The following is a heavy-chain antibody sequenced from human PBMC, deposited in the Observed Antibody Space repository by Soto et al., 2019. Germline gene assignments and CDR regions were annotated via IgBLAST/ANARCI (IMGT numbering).Heavy chain of an antibody. CDR2: INHSGST. CDR3: ARHNYDSSGYYLYYYGMDV. J-gene: IGHJ6*02. V-gene: IGHV4-34*01. CDR1: GGSGGSFSGYY. Sequence: QVQLQQWGAGLLKPSENLSVTCAVYGGSGGSFSGYYWSWIRQPPGKGLEWIGEINHSGSTNYNPSLKSRVTISVDSSKNQFSLKLSSVTAADTAVYYCARHNYDSSGYYLYYYGMDVWGQGTTVTVS. D-gene: IGHD3-22*01.